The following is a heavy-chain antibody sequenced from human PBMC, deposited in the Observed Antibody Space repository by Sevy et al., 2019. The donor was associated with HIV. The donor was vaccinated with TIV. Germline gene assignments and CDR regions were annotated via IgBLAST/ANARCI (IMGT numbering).Heavy chain of an antibody. CDR1: GFTFSSYE. D-gene: IGHD1-26*01. J-gene: IGHJ4*02. V-gene: IGHV3-48*03. Sequence: RGSLRLSCTASGFTFSSYEMNWVRQAPGKGLEWVSYISNSGSNIYYSASVKGQFTISRDNAKNSLYLQKNSLRAEDTAVYYCARDLPPSATTVAHFDYWGRGTLVTVSS. CDR3: ARDLPPSATTVAHFDY. CDR2: ISNSGSNI.